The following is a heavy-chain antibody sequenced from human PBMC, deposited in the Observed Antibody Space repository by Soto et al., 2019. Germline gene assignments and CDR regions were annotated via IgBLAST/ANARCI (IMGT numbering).Heavy chain of an antibody. CDR1: GFTFSSYS. CDR2: ISSSSSYI. D-gene: IGHD6-19*01. J-gene: IGHJ6*02. V-gene: IGHV3-21*01. Sequence: EVQLVESGGGLVKPGGSLRLSCAASGFTFSSYSMNWVRQAPGKGLEWVSSISSSSSYIYYADTVKGRFTISRDNAKNSLYLQMNSLRAEDTAVYYCAREEGDSGWKNEYYYYYGMDVWGQGTTVTVSS. CDR3: AREEGDSGWKNEYYYYYGMDV.